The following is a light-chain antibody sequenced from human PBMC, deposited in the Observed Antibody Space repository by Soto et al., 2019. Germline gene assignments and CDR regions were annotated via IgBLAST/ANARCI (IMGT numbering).Light chain of an antibody. J-gene: IGLJ2*01. Sequence: QSALTQPASVSGSPGQSITISCTGTRSDVGSYDLVCWYQQHPGKAPKLMIHEVNKRPSGVASRFSGSKSGSTASLTISGLQAEDDSDYYCCSYAGNSPVVFGGGTKLTVL. CDR2: EVN. CDR1: RSDVGSYDL. CDR3: CSYAGNSPVV. V-gene: IGLV2-23*02.